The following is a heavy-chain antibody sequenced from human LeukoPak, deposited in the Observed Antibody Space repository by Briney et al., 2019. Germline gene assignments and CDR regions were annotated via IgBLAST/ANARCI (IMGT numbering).Heavy chain of an antibody. D-gene: IGHD5-12*01. J-gene: IGHJ5*02. V-gene: IGHV3-30*04. CDR2: ISYDGSNK. CDR1: GFTFSSYS. Sequence: GGSLRLSCGASGFTFSSYSMHWVRQAPGKGLEWVAVISYDGSNKYYADSVKGRFTISRDNSKNTLSLQMNSLRAEDTAVYYCAKDSSGYAPNWFDPWGQGALVTVSS. CDR3: AKDSSGYAPNWFDP.